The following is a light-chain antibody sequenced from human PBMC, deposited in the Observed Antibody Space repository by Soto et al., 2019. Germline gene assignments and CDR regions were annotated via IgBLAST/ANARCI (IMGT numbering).Light chain of an antibody. J-gene: IGKJ1*01. CDR3: QQYNDSFPT. Sequence: DIQMTQSPSTLSASVGDRVTISCRASQNINTWLAWYKQQPGKAPQLLIYKASSLESWVPSRFSGSGSGTDFTLTISSLRQDDFVTFYCQQYNDSFPTFGQGTKVEIK. V-gene: IGKV1-5*03. CDR1: QNINTW. CDR2: KAS.